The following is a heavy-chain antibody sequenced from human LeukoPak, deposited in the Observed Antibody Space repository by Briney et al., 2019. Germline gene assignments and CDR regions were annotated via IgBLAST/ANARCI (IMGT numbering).Heavy chain of an antibody. J-gene: IGHJ6*03. CDR2: IYTSGST. CDR1: GGSISSYY. Sequence: SETLSLTCAVSGGSISSYYWSWIRQPAGKGLEWIGRIYTSGSTNYNPSLKSRVTMSADTSKNQFSLKLSSVTAADTAVYYCPRVGSYSHLYYYYYYMDVWGKGTTVTVSS. CDR3: PRVGSYSHLYYYYYYMDV. V-gene: IGHV4-4*07. D-gene: IGHD2-21*01.